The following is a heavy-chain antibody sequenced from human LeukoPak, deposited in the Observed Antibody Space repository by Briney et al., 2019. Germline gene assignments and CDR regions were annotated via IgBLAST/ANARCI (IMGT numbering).Heavy chain of an antibody. V-gene: IGHV1-69*13. D-gene: IGHD1-26*01. CDR2: IIPIFGTA. CDR1: GGTFSSYA. Sequence: ASVKVSCKASGGTFSSYAISWVRQAPGQGLEWMGGIIPIFGTANYAQKFQGRVTITADESTSTAYMELSSLRSEDTAVYYCARDAPGRPTYSGSYYPFDYWGQGTLVTVSS. J-gene: IGHJ4*02. CDR3: ARDAPGRPTYSGSYYPFDY.